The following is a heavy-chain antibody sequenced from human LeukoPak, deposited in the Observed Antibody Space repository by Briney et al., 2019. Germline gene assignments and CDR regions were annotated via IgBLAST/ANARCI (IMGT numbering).Heavy chain of an antibody. CDR3: ARVFYSGYDSYYYYGMDV. CDR1: GYTFTSYA. CDR2: INTNTGNP. Sequence: RASVKVSCKASGYTFTSYAMNWVRQAPGQGLEWMGWINTNTGNPTYAQGFTGRFVFSLDTSVSTAYLQISSLKAEDTAVYYCARVFYSGYDSYYYYGMDVWGQGTTVTVSS. V-gene: IGHV7-4-1*02. D-gene: IGHD5-12*01. J-gene: IGHJ6*02.